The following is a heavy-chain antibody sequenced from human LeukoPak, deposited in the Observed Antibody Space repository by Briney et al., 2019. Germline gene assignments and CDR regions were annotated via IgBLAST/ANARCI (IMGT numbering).Heavy chain of an antibody. V-gene: IGHV4-59*08. CDR3: ARQAYSSSWYPNALDI. Sequence: SETLSLTCTVSGGSISSYYWSWIRQPPGKGLEWLGYIYYSGSTNYNPSLKSRVTISVDTSKNQFSLKLSSVTAADTAVYYCARQAYSSSWYPNALDIWGQGTMVTVSS. CDR1: GGSISSYY. CDR2: IYYSGST. D-gene: IGHD6-13*01. J-gene: IGHJ3*02.